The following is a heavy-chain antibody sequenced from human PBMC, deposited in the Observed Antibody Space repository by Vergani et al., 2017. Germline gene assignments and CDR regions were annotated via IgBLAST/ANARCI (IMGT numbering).Heavy chain of an antibody. D-gene: IGHD2-15*01. CDR3: ARRSGGYYSGGKVHPLRTAFDV. CDR1: GGSISAGYYF. V-gene: IGHV4-61*02. CDR2: ISASGNA. Sequence: QVQLQASGPGRVKPSQTLSLTCTMSGGSISAGYYFWSWIRQPAGKGLEWLGHISASGNASHSPSLKTRVSMSVDTSKNQLSLTVTSVTAAATAIYFCARRSGGYYSGGKVHPLRTAFDVWGHGTVVTVSS. J-gene: IGHJ3*01.